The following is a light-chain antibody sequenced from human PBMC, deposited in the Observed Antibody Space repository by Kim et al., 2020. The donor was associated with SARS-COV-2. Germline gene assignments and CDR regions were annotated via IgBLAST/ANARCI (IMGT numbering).Light chain of an antibody. CDR3: QQYENWPPVT. V-gene: IGKV3-15*01. CDR2: GAS. CDR1: QGVSDN. J-gene: IGKJ4*01. Sequence: VSPGERDTPSCRASQGVSDNLAWYQQKPGQAPRLLIYGASTRATGIPARCSGSGSGTEFTLDISSLQCEDLAVYYCQQYENWPPVTFGGGTKVDIK.